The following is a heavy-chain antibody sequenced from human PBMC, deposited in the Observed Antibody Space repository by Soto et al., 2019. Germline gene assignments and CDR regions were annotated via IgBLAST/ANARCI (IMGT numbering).Heavy chain of an antibody. J-gene: IGHJ3*02. D-gene: IGHD3-16*01. V-gene: IGHV4-59*01. CDR2: IYYSGNT. CDR3: ARTVWTYAFDI. Sequence: QVQLQESGPGLVKPSETLSLTCTFSGGSISSYYWGWIRQPPGKGLEWIGYIYYSGNTSYTPSLKSRVSISVDTSKNQFSLNLRYVTAADTAVYYCARTVWTYAFDIWCQGTMVTVSS. CDR1: GGSISSYY.